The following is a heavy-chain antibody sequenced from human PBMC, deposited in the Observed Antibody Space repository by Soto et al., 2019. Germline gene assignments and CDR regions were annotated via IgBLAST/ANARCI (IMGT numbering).Heavy chain of an antibody. D-gene: IGHD3-3*01. CDR3: ARGEVTTGNDAFDI. CDR2: IYYSGSA. V-gene: IGHV4-61*01. Sequence: SETLSLTCTVSGGSVSSGSYYWSWIRQPPGKGLEWIGYIYYSGSANYNPSLKSRVTISVDTSKNQFSLKLSSVTAADTAVYYCARGEVTTGNDAFDIWGQGTMVTVS. CDR1: GGSVSSGSYY. J-gene: IGHJ3*02.